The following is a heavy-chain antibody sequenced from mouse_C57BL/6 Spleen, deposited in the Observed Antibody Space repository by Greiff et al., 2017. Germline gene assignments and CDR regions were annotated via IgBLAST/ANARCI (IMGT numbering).Heavy chain of an antibody. Sequence: EVKLMESGGGLVQPGGSMKLSCVASGFTFSNYWMNWVRQSPEKGLEWVAQIRLKSDNYATHYAESVKGRFTIERDDSKSSVYLQMNNLRAQDTGIYYCTGPYYYGSSYGDFDVWGTGTTGTVSS. V-gene: IGHV6-3*01. CDR3: TGPYYYGSSYGDFDV. CDR2: IRLKSDNYAT. D-gene: IGHD1-1*01. CDR1: GFTFSNYW. J-gene: IGHJ1*03.